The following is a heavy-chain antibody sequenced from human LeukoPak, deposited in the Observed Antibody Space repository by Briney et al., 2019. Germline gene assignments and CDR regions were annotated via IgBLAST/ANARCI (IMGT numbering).Heavy chain of an antibody. Sequence: GGSPRLSCAASGFSFSSYSMNWVRQAPGKEPEWISYISITGETIYYADSVTGRFTISRDNVQRSIYLEMNSLRDDDTAVYYCARSAPGFDYWGRGTLVNVSS. CDR2: ISITGETI. CDR1: GFSFSSYS. V-gene: IGHV3-48*02. CDR3: ARSAPGFDY. J-gene: IGHJ4*02.